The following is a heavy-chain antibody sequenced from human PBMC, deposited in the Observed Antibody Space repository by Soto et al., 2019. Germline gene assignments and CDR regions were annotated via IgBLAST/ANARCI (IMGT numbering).Heavy chain of an antibody. J-gene: IGHJ4*02. Sequence: EVQLVESGGGLVQPGGSLRLSCAASGFTFSSYEMNWVRQAPGKGLEWVSYISSSGSTIYYADSVKGRFTISRDNAKNSLYLQMNSLRAEDTAVYYCASPPPHMGQWLGYFDYWGQGTLVTVSS. D-gene: IGHD6-19*01. CDR1: GFTFSSYE. CDR3: ASPPPHMGQWLGYFDY. CDR2: ISSSGSTI. V-gene: IGHV3-48*03.